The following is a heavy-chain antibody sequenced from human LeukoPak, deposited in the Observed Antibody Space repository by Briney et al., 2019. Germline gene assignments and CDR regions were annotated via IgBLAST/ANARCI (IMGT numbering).Heavy chain of an antibody. CDR3: ARLSAAVHLGAFDL. CDR2: IHTSGSN. V-gene: IGHV4-4*09. D-gene: IGHD3-3*01. Sequence: SETLSLTCAVSGVSISPYYWAWIRQPPGKGLEWIGYIHTSGSNNQYPTLKSRATISVDKSKNHFSLRLTSVTAADTAVYYCARLSAAVHLGAFDLWGQGTMVTVSS. J-gene: IGHJ3*01. CDR1: GVSISPYY.